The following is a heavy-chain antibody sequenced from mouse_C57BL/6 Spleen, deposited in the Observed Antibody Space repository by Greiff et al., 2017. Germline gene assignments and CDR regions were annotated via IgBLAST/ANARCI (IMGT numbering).Heavy chain of an antibody. CDR2: ISSGGSYT. Sequence: VQLQQSGGDLVKPGGSLKLSCAASGFTFSSYGMSWVRQTPDKRLEWVATISSGGSYTYYPDSVKGRFTISRDNAKNTLYLQMSSLKSEDTAMYYCARQGYYGSSYGYAMDYWGQGTSVTVSS. V-gene: IGHV5-6*01. CDR1: GFTFSSYG. D-gene: IGHD1-1*01. CDR3: ARQGYYGSSYGYAMDY. J-gene: IGHJ4*01.